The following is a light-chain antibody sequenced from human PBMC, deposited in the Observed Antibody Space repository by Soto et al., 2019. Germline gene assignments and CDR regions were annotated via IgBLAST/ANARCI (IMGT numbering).Light chain of an antibody. CDR1: QSVSNNY. J-gene: IGKJ1*01. CDR3: QQYGSSGT. V-gene: IGKV3-20*01. Sequence: EIVLTQSPGTPSLSPGERATLSCRASQSVSNNYLAWYQQKPGQAPRLLIYGASNRATGIPDRFSGGWSGTDFTLTISRLEPEDVAVYYCQQYGSSGTFGQGTKVDIK. CDR2: GAS.